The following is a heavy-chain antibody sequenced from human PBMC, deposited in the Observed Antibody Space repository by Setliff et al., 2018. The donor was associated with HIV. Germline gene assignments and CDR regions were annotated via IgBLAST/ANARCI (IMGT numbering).Heavy chain of an antibody. V-gene: IGHV3-7*01. Sequence: GSLRLSCAASGFTLSNHWMSWVRQAPGKGLEWVANIKEDGSEKSYMDSVKGRFTISRDNAKNSLYLQMNSLRAEDTAVYYCARLGWERGAFNVWGQGTMVTVSS. D-gene: IGHD3-16*01. CDR1: GFTLSNHW. J-gene: IGHJ3*01. CDR2: IKEDGSEK. CDR3: ARLGWERGAFNV.